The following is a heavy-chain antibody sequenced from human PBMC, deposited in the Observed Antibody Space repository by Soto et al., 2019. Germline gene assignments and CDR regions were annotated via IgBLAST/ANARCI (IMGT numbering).Heavy chain of an antibody. CDR3: ARDSVSIHSSGHYFSSGTFDI. V-gene: IGHV4-4*02. CDR1: GGSISSSNW. Sequence: SETLSLTCAVSGGSISSSNWWSWVRQPPGKGLEWIGEIYHSGSTNYNPSLKRRVTISVDTSKNQFSLKLTSVTAADTAVYYCARDSVSIHSSGHYFSSGTFDIWGQGTMVTVSS. CDR2: IYHSGST. D-gene: IGHD6-25*01. J-gene: IGHJ3*02.